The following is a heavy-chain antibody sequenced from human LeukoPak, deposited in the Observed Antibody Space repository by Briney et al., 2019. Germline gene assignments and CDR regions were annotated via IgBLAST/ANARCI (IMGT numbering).Heavy chain of an antibody. CDR3: ARVPGDYYFDY. D-gene: IGHD7-27*01. CDR1: GGSISSYY. Sequence: PSEALSLTCTVSGGSISSYYWSWIRQPPGKGLEWIGYIYYSGSTNYNPSLKSRATISVDTSKNQFSLKLSSVTAADTAVYYCARVPGDYYFDYWGQGTLVTVSS. CDR2: IYYSGST. V-gene: IGHV4-59*01. J-gene: IGHJ4*02.